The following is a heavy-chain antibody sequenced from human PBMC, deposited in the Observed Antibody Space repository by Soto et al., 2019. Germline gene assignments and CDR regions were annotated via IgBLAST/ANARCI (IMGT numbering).Heavy chain of an antibody. CDR2: IYYSGST. J-gene: IGHJ6*02. CDR3: AIVQLELNGFEYYYGMDV. V-gene: IGHV4-31*03. D-gene: IGHD1-1*01. Sequence: LSLTCTVSGGSISSGGYYWSWIRQHPGKGMEWIGYIYYSGSTYYNPSLKSRVTISVDTSKKQFSLKLSSVTAADTAVYYCAIVQLELNGFEYYYGMDVWGQGTTVTVSS. CDR1: GGSISSGGYY.